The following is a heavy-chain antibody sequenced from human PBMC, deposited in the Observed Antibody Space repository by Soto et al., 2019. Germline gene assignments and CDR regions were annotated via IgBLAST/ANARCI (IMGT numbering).Heavy chain of an antibody. Sequence: PSETLSLTCTVSGGSISSGGYYWSWIRQPPGKGLEWIGYIYYSGSTNYNPSLKSRVTISVDTSKNQFSLKLSSVTAADTAVYYCARGRYYFDYWGQGTLVTAPQ. J-gene: IGHJ4*02. V-gene: IGHV4-61*08. CDR3: ARGRYYFDY. CDR2: IYYSGST. CDR1: GGSISSGGYY.